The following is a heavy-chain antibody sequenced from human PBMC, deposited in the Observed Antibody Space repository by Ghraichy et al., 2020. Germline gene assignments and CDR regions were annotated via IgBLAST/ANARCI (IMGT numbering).Heavy chain of an antibody. CDR2: IYYSGST. Sequence: SCTVSGGSINSSSYYWGWIRQPPGKGLEWIGSIYYSGSTYDIPSLKSRVTISVDTSKNQFSLSLSSVTAADTAVYYCARHKNGYQGYYYMDVWGKGTTVTVSS. J-gene: IGHJ6*03. CDR1: GGSINSSSYY. V-gene: IGHV4-39*01. D-gene: IGHD6-25*01. CDR3: ARHKNGYQGYYYMDV.